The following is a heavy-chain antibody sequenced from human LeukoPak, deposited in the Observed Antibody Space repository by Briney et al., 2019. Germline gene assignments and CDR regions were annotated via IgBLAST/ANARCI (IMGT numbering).Heavy chain of an antibody. CDR2: IIPIFGTA. CDR3: ARRTALTVTTYYFDY. J-gene: IGHJ4*02. CDR1: GGTFSSYA. V-gene: IGHV1-69*13. D-gene: IGHD4-17*01. Sequence: SVKVSCKASGGTFSSYAISWVRQAPGQGLEWMGGIIPIFGTANYAQKFQGRVTITADESTSTAYMELSSLRSEDTAVYYCARRTALTVTTYYFDYWGQGTLVTVSS.